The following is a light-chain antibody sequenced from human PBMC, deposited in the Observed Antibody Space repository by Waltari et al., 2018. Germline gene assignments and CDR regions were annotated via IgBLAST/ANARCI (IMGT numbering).Light chain of an antibody. CDR2: EAS. Sequence: DIQMTQSPSTLSASVGDRVTITCRASQSINNLLAWYQQKPGNAPKVLIYEASNLESGVPSRFSGSGSGTEFTLTISSLQPDDFGTYYCKHYHSYPVSFGQGTKLEIK. J-gene: IGKJ2*03. V-gene: IGKV1-5*03. CDR3: KHYHSYPVS. CDR1: QSINNL.